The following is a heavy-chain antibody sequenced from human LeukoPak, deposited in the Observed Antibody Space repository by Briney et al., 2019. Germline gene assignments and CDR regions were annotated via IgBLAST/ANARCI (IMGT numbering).Heavy chain of an antibody. V-gene: IGHV4-34*01. D-gene: IGHD1-26*01. CDR3: ARGPTGATRFDY. J-gene: IGHJ4*02. Sequence: PSETLSLTCAVYGGSFSGYYWSWIRQPPGKGLEWIGEINHSGSTNYKPSLKSRVPISVDTSKNQFSLKLSSVTAADTGVYYCARGPTGATRFDYWGQGTLVTVSS. CDR2: INHSGST. CDR1: GGSFSGYY.